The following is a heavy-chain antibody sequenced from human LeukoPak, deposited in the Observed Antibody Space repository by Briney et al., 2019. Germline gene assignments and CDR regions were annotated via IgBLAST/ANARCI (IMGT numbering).Heavy chain of an antibody. CDR1: GFRFSNYA. D-gene: IGHD3-10*01. J-gene: IGHJ5*02. CDR2: IGSNGITT. V-gene: IGHV3-64D*09. CDR3: VRDGADFGENGWFDP. Sequence: GVTVRLSCSASGFRFSNYAMHWVRQAPGKGLQHVSVIGSNGITTNFAGSVRGRFTISRDNSKNTLFLQMTSLRPEDTAIYYCVRDGADFGENGWFDPWGQGTLVTVSS.